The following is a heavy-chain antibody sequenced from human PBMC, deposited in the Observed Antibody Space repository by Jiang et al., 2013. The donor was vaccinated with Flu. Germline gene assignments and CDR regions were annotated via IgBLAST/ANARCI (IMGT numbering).Heavy chain of an antibody. V-gene: IGHV5-51*01. J-gene: IGHJ4*02. CDR2: IYPGDSDT. Sequence: YWIGWVRQMPGKGLEWMGIIYPGDSDTRYSPSFQGQVTISADKSISTAYLQWSSLKASDTAMYYCARQEVAGERGLVFDYWGQGTLVTVSS. CDR1: YW. CDR3: ARQEVAGERGLVFDY. D-gene: IGHD6-19*01.